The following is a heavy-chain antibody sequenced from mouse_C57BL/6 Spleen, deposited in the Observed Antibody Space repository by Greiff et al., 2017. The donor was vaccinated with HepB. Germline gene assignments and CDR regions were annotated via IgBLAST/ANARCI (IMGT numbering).Heavy chain of an antibody. D-gene: IGHD1-1*01. CDR1: GYTFTSYW. Sequence: QVQLQQPGAELVRPGTSVKLSCKASGYTFTSYWMHWVKQRPGQGLEWIGVIDPYDSYTKYNQKFKGKATLTVDTSSSTAYIQLISLTSDDSEVYYCASQWGSSYGFAYWGQGTLVTVSA. V-gene: IGHV1-59*01. CDR2: IDPYDSYT. CDR3: ASQWGSSYGFAY. J-gene: IGHJ3*01.